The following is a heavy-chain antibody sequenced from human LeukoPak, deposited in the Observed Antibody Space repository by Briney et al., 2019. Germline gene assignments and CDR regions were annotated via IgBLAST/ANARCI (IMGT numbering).Heavy chain of an antibody. CDR3: ARGAKQGEWWELPYTENWFDP. Sequence: GGSLRLSCAASGFTFSSYAMSWVRQAPGKGLEWVSAISGSGGSTYYADSVKGRFTISRDNSKNTLYLQMNSLRAEDTAVYYCARGAKQGEWWELPYTENWFDPWGQGTLVTVSS. V-gene: IGHV3-23*01. CDR2: ISGSGGST. CDR1: GFTFSSYA. J-gene: IGHJ5*02. D-gene: IGHD1-26*01.